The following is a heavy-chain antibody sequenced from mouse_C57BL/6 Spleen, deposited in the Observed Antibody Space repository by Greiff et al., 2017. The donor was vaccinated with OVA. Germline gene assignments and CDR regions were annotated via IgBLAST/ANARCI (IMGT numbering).Heavy chain of an antibody. J-gene: IGHJ4*01. Sequence: VQLQQPGAELVMPGASVKLSCKASGYTFTSYWMHWVKQRPGQGLEWIGEIDPSDSYTNYNQKFKGKSTLTVDKSSSTAYMQLSSLTSEDSAVYYCARSGTGQATRAMDYWGQGTSVTVSS. V-gene: IGHV1-69*01. CDR2: IDPSDSYT. CDR3: ARSGTGQATRAMDY. D-gene: IGHD3-2*02. CDR1: GYTFTSYW.